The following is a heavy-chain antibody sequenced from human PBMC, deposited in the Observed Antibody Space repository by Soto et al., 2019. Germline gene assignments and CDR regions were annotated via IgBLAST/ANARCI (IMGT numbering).Heavy chain of an antibody. V-gene: IGHV1-46*01. CDR2: INPSGGST. CDR1: GYTFTSYY. Sequence: GASVKVSCKASGYTFTSYYMHWVRQAPGQGLEWMGIINPSGGSTSYAQKFQGRVTMTRDTSTSTAYMELSSLRSEDTAVYYCATVDYYDNSGYSLYFDYWGLGTLVTVS. J-gene: IGHJ4*02. D-gene: IGHD3-22*01. CDR3: ATVDYYDNSGYSLYFDY.